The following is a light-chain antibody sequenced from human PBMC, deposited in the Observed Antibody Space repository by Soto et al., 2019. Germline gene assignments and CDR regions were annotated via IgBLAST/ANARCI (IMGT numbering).Light chain of an antibody. J-gene: IGKJ1*01. V-gene: IGKV3-11*01. CDR1: QSVSNS. CDR3: QQYHIWPPWT. CDR2: DVS. Sequence: EIVLTQSPATLSLSPGERVTLSCRASQSVSNSLAWYQQKPGQPPRLLIYDVSNRATGIPARFTGSGSGTEFTLTISSLQSEDFAVYYCQQYHIWPPWTSGQGTKVDI.